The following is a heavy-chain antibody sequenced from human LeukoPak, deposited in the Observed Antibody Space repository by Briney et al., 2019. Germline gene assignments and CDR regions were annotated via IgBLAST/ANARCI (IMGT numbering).Heavy chain of an antibody. CDR3: ARHISTSAAATY. V-gene: IGHV5-51*01. D-gene: IGHD6-13*01. J-gene: IGHJ4*02. CDR2: IYPGDSDT. Sequence: GESLKISCKGSGYSFPTYWIARVRQMPGKGLEWMGIIYPGDSDTRYSPSFQGHVTISADKSISTAYLQWSSLKASDTAMYYCARHISTSAAATYWGQGTLVTVSS. CDR1: GYSFPTYW.